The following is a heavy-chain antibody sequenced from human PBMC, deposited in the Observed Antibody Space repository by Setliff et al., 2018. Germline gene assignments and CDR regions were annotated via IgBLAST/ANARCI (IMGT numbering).Heavy chain of an antibody. Sequence: GESLKISCKAAGYSFTKYWIGWVRQMPGKGLEWMGIIDPADSDTTYSPSSQGQVTISADKSIGTAYLQWSSLKASDTAIYYCARRGWGSSSGDCYSPKGCYYYYMDVWGKGTTVTVSS. V-gene: IGHV5-51*01. J-gene: IGHJ6*03. CDR3: ARRGWGSSSGDCYSPKGCYYYYMDV. D-gene: IGHD2-21*02. CDR2: IDPADSDT. CDR1: GYSFTKYW.